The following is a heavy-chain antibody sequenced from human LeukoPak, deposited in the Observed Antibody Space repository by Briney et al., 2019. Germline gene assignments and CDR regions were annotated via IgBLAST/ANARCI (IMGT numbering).Heavy chain of an antibody. CDR2: ISGSDGST. J-gene: IGHJ4*02. D-gene: IGHD6-19*01. V-gene: IGHV3-23*01. CDR3: AKHQYSTGWYLNY. CDR1: GFIFSSYA. Sequence: PGGSLRLSCAASGFIFSSYAMSWVRQAPGKGLEWVSAISGSDGSTYYADSVKGRFTISRDNSKNTLFLQMNSLRAEDTAVYYCAKHQYSTGWYLNYWGQRTLVTVSS.